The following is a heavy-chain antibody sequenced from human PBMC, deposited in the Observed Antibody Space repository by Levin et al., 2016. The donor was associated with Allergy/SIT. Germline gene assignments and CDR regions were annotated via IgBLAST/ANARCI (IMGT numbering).Heavy chain of an antibody. D-gene: IGHD3-9*01. Sequence: WVRQAPGQGLEWMGWINPNSGGTNYAQKFQGRVTMTRDTSISTAYMELSRLRSDDTAVYYCARVRYFDWLLSTFDYWGQGTLVTVSS. CDR2: INPNSGGT. CDR3: ARVRYFDWLLSTFDY. V-gene: IGHV1-2*02. J-gene: IGHJ4*02.